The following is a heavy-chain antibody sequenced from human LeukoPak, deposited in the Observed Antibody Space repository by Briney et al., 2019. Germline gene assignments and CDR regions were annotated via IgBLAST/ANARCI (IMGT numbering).Heavy chain of an antibody. D-gene: IGHD6-13*01. CDR3: ATAGSSWYRVISH. Sequence: GGSLRLSCAASGFTVSSNYMSWVRQAPGKGLEWVSVIYSGGSTYYADSMKGRFTISRDNSKNTLYLQMNSLRAEDTAVYYCATAGSSWYRVISHWGQGTLVTVSS. CDR1: GFTVSSNY. V-gene: IGHV3-53*01. CDR2: IYSGGST. J-gene: IGHJ4*02.